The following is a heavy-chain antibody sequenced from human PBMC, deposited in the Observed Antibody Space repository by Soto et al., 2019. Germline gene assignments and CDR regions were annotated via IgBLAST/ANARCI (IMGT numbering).Heavy chain of an antibody. CDR3: AHIPCIAVGGTSWFVP. J-gene: IGHJ5*02. CDR2: IYWNDDK. V-gene: IGHV2-5*01. CDR1: GFSLSTRGVG. Sequence: SGQTLVNPTQTPTLTCTFSGFSLSTRGVGVGWIRQPPGKALEWLALIYWNDDKRYSPSLKSRLTITKDTSKNQVVLTMTNMDPVDTATYSCAHIPCIAVGGTSWFVPCGQGTLGTVSS. D-gene: IGHD6-19*01.